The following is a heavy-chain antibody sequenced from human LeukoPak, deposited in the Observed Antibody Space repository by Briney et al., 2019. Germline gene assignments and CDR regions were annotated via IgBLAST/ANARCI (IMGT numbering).Heavy chain of an antibody. Sequence: PSETLSLTCTVSGGSIGTSAYYWNWIRQHPGKGLEGIGFISDSGSTLYNPSLKSRVTISSDTSKNQFSLKLTSVTAADMAVYYCARGRYSYGWNDSWGQGPLVTVSS. CDR2: ISDSGST. CDR3: ARGRYSYGWNDS. CDR1: GGSIGTSAYY. J-gene: IGHJ5*01. D-gene: IGHD3-16*02. V-gene: IGHV4-31*03.